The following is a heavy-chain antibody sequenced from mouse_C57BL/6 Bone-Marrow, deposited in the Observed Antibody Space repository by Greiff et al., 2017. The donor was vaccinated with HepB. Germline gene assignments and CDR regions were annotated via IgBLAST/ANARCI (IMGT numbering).Heavy chain of an antibody. J-gene: IGHJ1*03. V-gene: IGHV1-61*01. CDR1: GYTFTSYW. Sequence: QVQLQQPGAELVRPGSSVKLSCKASGYTFTSYWMAWVKQRPGQGLEWIGNIYPSDSETHYNQKFKDKATLTVDKSSSTAYMQLSSLTSEDSAVYYCARGGLGTMVTHWYFDVWGTGTTVTVSS. CDR3: ARGGLGTMVTHWYFDV. CDR2: IYPSDSET. D-gene: IGHD2-2*01.